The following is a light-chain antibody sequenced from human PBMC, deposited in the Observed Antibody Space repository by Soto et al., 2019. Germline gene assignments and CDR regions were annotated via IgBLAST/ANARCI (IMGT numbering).Light chain of an antibody. Sequence: EVVMTQSPATLSVSPGERATLSCRASQSVSSGSLAWYQQKRGQAPRLLIYGASSRATGIPDRFSGSGSETDFTLTITRLEPEDSAVYYCQQYDGSTRKFGRVTKVDIK. CDR3: QQYDGSTRK. J-gene: IGKJ1*01. CDR2: GAS. CDR1: QSVSSGS. V-gene: IGKV3-20*01.